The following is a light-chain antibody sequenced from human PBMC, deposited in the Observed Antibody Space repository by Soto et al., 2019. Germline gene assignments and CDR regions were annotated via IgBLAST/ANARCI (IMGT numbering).Light chain of an antibody. Sequence: VLNQSPLSLPVTPGEPASISCRSSQSLLHSNGYNYLDWYLQKPGQSPQLLIYLGSNRASGVPDRFSGSGSGTDFTLKISRVEAEDVGVYYCMQALQTPLTFGGGTRWIS. CDR3: MQALQTPLT. CDR1: QSLLHSNGYNY. V-gene: IGKV2-28*01. CDR2: LGS. J-gene: IGKJ4*01.